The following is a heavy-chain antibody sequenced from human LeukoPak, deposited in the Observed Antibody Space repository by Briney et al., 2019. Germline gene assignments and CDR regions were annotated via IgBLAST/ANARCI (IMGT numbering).Heavy chain of an antibody. J-gene: IGHJ4*02. CDR3: VCRDYQTDY. CDR2: ISYDGSNK. D-gene: IGHD2-2*01. CDR1: GFTFSSYA. V-gene: IGHV3-30-3*01. Sequence: GRSLRLSCAASGFTFSSYAMHWVRQAPGKGLEWVAVISYDGSNKYYADSVKGRFTISRDNSKNTLYLQMNSLRAEDTAVYYCVCRDYQTDYWGQGTLVTVSS.